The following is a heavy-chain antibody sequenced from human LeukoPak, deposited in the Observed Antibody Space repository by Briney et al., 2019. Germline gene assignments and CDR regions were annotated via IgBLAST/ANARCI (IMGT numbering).Heavy chain of an antibody. Sequence: GASVKVSCKVSGYILTELSMHWVRQAPGKGPEWMGGLDPEDGETIYSQNFQGRVTMTEDISTDTAYMELSSLRSEDTAVYYCARDSLTTMVRGATILDYWGQGTLVTVSS. V-gene: IGHV1-24*01. J-gene: IGHJ4*02. CDR3: ARDSLTTMVRGATILDY. CDR1: GYILTELS. CDR2: LDPEDGET. D-gene: IGHD3-10*01.